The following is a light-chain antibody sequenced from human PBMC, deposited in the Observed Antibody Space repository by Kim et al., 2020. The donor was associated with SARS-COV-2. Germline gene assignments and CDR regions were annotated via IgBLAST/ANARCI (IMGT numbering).Light chain of an antibody. CDR1: QDISRY. V-gene: IGKV1-39*01. CDR2: TAS. J-gene: IGKJ1*01. Sequence: DIQMTQSPSSMSASVGDRVTITCRASQDISRYLNWYQQKPGKAPKLLIYTASSLQSGVPSRFTGSGSETDFTLTISSLQPEDFATYYCQQTYSAARTFGQGTKVDIK. CDR3: QQTYSAART.